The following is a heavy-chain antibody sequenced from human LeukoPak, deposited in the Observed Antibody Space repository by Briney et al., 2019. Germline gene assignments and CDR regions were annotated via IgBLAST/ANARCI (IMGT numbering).Heavy chain of an antibody. CDR1: GFTFSSYS. CDR3: ARVWSSGYTKDY. J-gene: IGHJ4*02. V-gene: IGHV3-48*04. Sequence: GGSLRLSCAASGFTFSSYSIDWVRQAPGKWLEWLSYISSSSSTIYFADSVKGRFTISRDNAKNSAYLHMNSLRAEDTAVYYCARVWSSGYTKDYWGQGTLVTVS. D-gene: IGHD3-22*01. CDR2: ISSSSSTI.